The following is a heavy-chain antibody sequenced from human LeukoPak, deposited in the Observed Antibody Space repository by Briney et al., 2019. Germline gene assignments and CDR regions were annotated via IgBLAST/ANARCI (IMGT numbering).Heavy chain of an antibody. CDR1: GYSISSGYY. Sequence: SETLSLTCTVSGYSISSGYYWGWIRQPPGKGLEWIGSIYHSGSTYYNPSLKSRVTISVDTSKNQFSLKLSSVTAADTAVYYCASIQWLVDYWGQGTLVTVSS. D-gene: IGHD6-19*01. CDR3: ASIQWLVDY. CDR2: IYHSGST. J-gene: IGHJ4*02. V-gene: IGHV4-38-2*02.